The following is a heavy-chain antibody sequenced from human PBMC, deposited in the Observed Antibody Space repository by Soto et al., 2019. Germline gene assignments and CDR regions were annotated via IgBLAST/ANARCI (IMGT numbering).Heavy chain of an antibody. Sequence: PCCSPGIGSASCGYAVYSSDVPWARQTPGKGLEWVAHISPDGSNAYYADSVKGRFIISRDNAKNMVYLQMNSLRVEDMSVYHCGSRTSQGGLDIWGEPLMVTLSS. V-gene: IGHV3-30-3*01. CDR3: GSRTSQGGLDI. CDR2: ISPDGSNA. CDR1: GYAVYSSD. D-gene: IGHD2-2*01. J-gene: IGHJ3*02.